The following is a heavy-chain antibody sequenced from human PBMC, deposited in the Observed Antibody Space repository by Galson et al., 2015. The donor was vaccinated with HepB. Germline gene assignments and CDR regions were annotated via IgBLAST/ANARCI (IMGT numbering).Heavy chain of an antibody. Sequence: SVKVSCKASGGTFSRYAIRWVRQAPGQGLEWMGGITPILGTANNAQKFQGKVTITADESTGTAYMELSSLRSEDTAVYYCASDYYDSSDRTYYGMDVWGQGTTVTVSS. CDR1: GGTFSRYA. D-gene: IGHD3-22*01. CDR3: ASDYYDSSDRTYYGMDV. J-gene: IGHJ6*02. CDR2: ITPILGTA. V-gene: IGHV1-69*13.